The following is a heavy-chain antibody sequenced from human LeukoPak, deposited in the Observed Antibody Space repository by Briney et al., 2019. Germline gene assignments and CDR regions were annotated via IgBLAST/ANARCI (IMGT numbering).Heavy chain of an antibody. J-gene: IGHJ4*02. CDR2: ISYSGNT. V-gene: IGHV4-39*01. CDR1: GGSISSGSFY. D-gene: IGHD1-26*01. CDR3: ARQGGVGATGFDDC. Sequence: SETLSLTCTVSGGSISSGSFYWGWIRQPPGRGLQWIGSISYSGNTHYNPSLKSRVAISVDTSKTQFSLKLSSVTAADTAVYYCARQGGVGATGFDDCWGQGTLVTVSS.